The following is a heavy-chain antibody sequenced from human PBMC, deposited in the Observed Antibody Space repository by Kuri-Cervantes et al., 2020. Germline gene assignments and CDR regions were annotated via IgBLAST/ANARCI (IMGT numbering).Heavy chain of an antibody. CDR2: ISYDGSNK. V-gene: IGHV3-30-3*02. Sequence: WVRQAPGKGLEWAAVISYDGSNKYYADSVKGRFTISRDNSKNTLYLQMNSLRAEDTAVYYCAKNGFPYSSGWYEFNYWGQGTLVTVSS. J-gene: IGHJ4*02. D-gene: IGHD6-19*01. CDR3: AKNGFPYSSGWYEFNY.